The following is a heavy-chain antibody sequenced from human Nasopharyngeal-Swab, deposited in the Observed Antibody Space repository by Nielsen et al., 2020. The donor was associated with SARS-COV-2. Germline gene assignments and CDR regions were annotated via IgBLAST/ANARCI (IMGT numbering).Heavy chain of an antibody. J-gene: IGHJ4*02. CDR3: AKSGLSWSHYSYFDY. CDR1: GFAFTTYS. V-gene: IGHV3-48*04. CDR2: ISAGNTI. D-gene: IGHD3-10*01. Sequence: GESLKISCAASGFAFTTYSMNWVRQAPGKGLEWVSYISAGNTIYYADSVKGRFTISRDNAKNTLYLQMNSLRTEDTAVYYCAKSGLSWSHYSYFDYWGQGTLVTVSS.